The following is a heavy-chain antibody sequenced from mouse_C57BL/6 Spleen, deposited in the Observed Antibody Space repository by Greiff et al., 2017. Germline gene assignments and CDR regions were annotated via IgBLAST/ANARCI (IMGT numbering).Heavy chain of an antibody. Sequence: EVQLKESGPELVKPGDSVKISCKASGYSFTGYFMNWVMQSHGKSLEWIGRINPYNGDTYYNQKFKGKDTLTVDKSSSTAHMELRSLTSEDSAVYYCARFPDYDFYYFDYWGQGTTLTVSS. CDR1: GYSFTGYF. D-gene: IGHD2-4*01. V-gene: IGHV1-20*01. CDR3: ARFPDYDFYYFDY. J-gene: IGHJ2*01. CDR2: INPYNGDT.